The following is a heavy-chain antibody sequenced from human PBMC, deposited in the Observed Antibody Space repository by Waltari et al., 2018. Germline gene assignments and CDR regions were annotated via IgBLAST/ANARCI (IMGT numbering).Heavy chain of an antibody. CDR1: GFTFSSSA. CDR2: IYSGGST. CDR3: ARIYEAYGSGSYFSN. V-gene: IGHV3-23*03. D-gene: IGHD3-10*01. Sequence: EVQLLESGGGLVQPGGSLRRSCAASGFTFSSSAMSWVRQAPGKGLAWVSVIYSGGSTYYADSVKGRFTISRDNSKNTLYLQMNSLRAEDTAVYYCARIYEAYGSGSYFSNWGQGTLVTVSS. J-gene: IGHJ4*02.